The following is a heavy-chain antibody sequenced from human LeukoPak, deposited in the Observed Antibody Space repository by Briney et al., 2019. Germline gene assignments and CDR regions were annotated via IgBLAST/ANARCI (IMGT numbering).Heavy chain of an antibody. V-gene: IGHV3-33*01. D-gene: IGHD3-22*01. CDR2: IWYDGSNK. CDR1: GFTFSSYG. CDR3: AREYYDSSGYLFDP. Sequence: PGRSLRLSCAASGFTFSSYGMHWVRQAPGKGLEWVAVIWYDGSNKYYADSVMGRFTISRDNSKNTLYLQMNSLRAEDTAVYYCAREYYDSSGYLFDPWGQGTLVTVSS. J-gene: IGHJ5*02.